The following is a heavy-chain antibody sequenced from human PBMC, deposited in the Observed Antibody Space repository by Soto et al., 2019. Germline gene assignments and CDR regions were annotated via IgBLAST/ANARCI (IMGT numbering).Heavy chain of an antibody. CDR2: ISFDGNTQ. Sequence: QVQLVESGGGVVLPGRSLRLSCAVSGFTFRNHAMHWVRQAPGKGLEWVAVISFDGNTQYYADSVKGRFSVSRDNYEDSLFLQMDSLRAEDTAVYGARVPLGLAIGHGMDVWGHGTTVSVSS. J-gene: IGHJ6*02. D-gene: IGHD3-3*01. CDR3: RVPLGLAIGHGMDV. CDR1: GFTFRNHA. V-gene: IGHV3-30-3*01.